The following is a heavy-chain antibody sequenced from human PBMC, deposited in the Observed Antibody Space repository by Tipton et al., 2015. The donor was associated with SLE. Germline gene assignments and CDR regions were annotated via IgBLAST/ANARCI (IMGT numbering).Heavy chain of an antibody. CDR3: ARGVDDSGGYYPFDY. CDR1: GGSISSYY. D-gene: IGHD3-22*01. J-gene: IGHJ4*02. V-gene: IGHV4-59*08. Sequence: TLSLTCTVSGGSISSYYWSWIRQPPGKGLEWIGYIYYSGSTNYNPSLKSRVTISVDTSKNQFSLKLSSVTAADTAVYYCARGVDDSGGYYPFDYWGQGTLVSVSS. CDR2: IYYSGST.